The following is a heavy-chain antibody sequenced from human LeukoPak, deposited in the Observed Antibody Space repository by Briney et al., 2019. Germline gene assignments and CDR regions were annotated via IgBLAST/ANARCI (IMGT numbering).Heavy chain of an antibody. CDR3: TTDLRWYPN. J-gene: IGHJ4*02. CDR2: ISGDARNT. D-gene: IGHD4-23*01. Sequence: GGSLRLSCAASGFTFNNYAMAWVRRAPGKGLEWVSAISGDARNTYYADSVKGRFTISRDKSKNTLYLQMNSLRAEDTAVYYCTTDLRWYPNWGQGTLVTVSS. CDR1: GFTFNNYA. V-gene: IGHV3-23*01.